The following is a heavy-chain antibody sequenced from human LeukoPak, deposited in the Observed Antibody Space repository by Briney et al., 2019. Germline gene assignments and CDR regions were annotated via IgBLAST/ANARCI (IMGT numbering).Heavy chain of an antibody. CDR3: TRGMRGIAAV. V-gene: IGHV3-48*01. D-gene: IGHD2-21*01. CDR1: GFTFSSFN. Sequence: GGSLRLSCAASGFTFSSFNMNWVRQAPGKGLEWVSHINSSRTTIYYADSVKGRFTISRDNAKNSLYLQMNSLRAEDTAVYYCTRGMRGIAAVWGQGTLVTVSS. J-gene: IGHJ4*02. CDR2: INSSRTTI.